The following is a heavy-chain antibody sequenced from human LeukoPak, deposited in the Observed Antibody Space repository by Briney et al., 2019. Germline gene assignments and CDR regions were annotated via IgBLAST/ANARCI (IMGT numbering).Heavy chain of an antibody. V-gene: IGHV3-20*03. J-gene: IGHJ4*02. CDR1: GFTFDDYV. D-gene: IGHD3-10*01. CDR2: SSWNGDST. Sequence: GDSLRLPYAPSGFTFDDYVMRWLRQAPGKGLEWVSGSSWNGDSTGYADCVKGRFAISRDNAKKSLCLEMNSLRAEDTALYYCARGGWFGELLFDYWGQGTLVTVSS. CDR3: ARGGWFGELLFDY.